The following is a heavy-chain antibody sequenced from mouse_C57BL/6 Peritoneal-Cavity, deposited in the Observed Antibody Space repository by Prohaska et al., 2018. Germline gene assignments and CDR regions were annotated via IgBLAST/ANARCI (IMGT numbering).Heavy chain of an antibody. J-gene: IGHJ4*01. CDR1: GIVFSRYW. CDR2: INPDSSTI. V-gene: IGHV4-1*01. CDR3: AKVVTAEAMDY. D-gene: IGHD2-2*01. Sequence: EVKLLQSGGGLVQPGGSLKLSCAASGIVFSRYWMSWVRLAPVKGLELVGEINPDSSTINYAPSLKDKFSISRDNGKNTLDLQMSKVRSEDTGLYYCAKVVTAEAMDYWGQGTSVTVSS.